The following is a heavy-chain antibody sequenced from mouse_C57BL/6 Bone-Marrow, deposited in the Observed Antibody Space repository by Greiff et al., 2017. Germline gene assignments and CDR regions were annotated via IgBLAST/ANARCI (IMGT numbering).Heavy chain of an antibody. D-gene: IGHD1-1*02. CDR2: LWTGGGT. CDR3: ARNSCGNYAMDY. CDR1: GFSLTSYA. J-gene: IGHJ4*01. V-gene: IGHV2-9-1*01. Sequence: VKLVESGPGLVAPSQSLSITCTVSGFSLTSYAISWVRQPPGKGLEWLGVLWTGGGTNYNSALKSRLSISKDNSKSQVFLKMNSLQTDDTARYYCARNSCGNYAMDYWGQGTSVTVSS.